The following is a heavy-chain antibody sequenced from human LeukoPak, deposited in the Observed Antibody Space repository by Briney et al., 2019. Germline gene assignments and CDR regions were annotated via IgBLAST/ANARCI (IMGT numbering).Heavy chain of an antibody. CDR2: ISYDGSSK. CDR1: GFTFSSYA. V-gene: IGHV3-30*04. J-gene: IGHJ4*02. CDR3: ARDRHSSGRGGYFDY. Sequence: PGGSLRLSCAASGFTFSSYAMHWVRQAPGKGLEWVAVISYDGSSKYYADSVKGRFTISRDNSKNTLYLQMNSLRAEDTAVYYCARDRHSSGRGGYFDYWGQGTLVTVSS. D-gene: IGHD6-19*01.